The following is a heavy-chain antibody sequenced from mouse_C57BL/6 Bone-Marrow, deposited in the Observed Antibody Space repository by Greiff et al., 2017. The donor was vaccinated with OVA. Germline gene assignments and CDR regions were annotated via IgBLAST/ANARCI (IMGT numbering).Heavy chain of an antibody. Sequence: QVQLQQSGAELARPGASVKLSCKASGYTFTSYGISWVKQRTGQGLEWIGEIYPRSGNTYSTEKFKGKATLTADKSSSPAYMELRSLTSEDSAVYFCARGLTTVVARGFVDYWGQGTTLTVSS. J-gene: IGHJ2*01. CDR2: IYPRSGNT. CDR1: GYTFTSYG. D-gene: IGHD1-1*01. V-gene: IGHV1-81*01. CDR3: ARGLTTVVARGFVDY.